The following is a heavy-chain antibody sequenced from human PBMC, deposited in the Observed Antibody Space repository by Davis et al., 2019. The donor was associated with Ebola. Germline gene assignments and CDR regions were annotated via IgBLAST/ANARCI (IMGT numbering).Heavy chain of an antibody. V-gene: IGHV4-39*01. CDR3: APHRDGSGHYTYFYYGMDV. D-gene: IGHD3-3*01. CDR1: GGSISNSDYY. CDR2: IYYSGTT. J-gene: IGHJ6*02. Sequence: PSETLSLTCIVSGGSISNSDYYWAWIRQPPGKGLEWIGSIYYSGTTHYNPSLKSRVTISVDTSKNQFSLKLTSVTATDMAVYYCAPHRDGSGHYTYFYYGMDVWGQGTTVTVSS.